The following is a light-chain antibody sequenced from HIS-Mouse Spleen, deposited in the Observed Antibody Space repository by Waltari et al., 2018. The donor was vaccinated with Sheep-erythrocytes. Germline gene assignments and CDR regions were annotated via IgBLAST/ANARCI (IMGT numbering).Light chain of an antibody. V-gene: IGLV2-23*01. Sequence: QSALTPPASVSGSPGQSITISCTGTSSDVGSYKLVSWYQQHPGKAPKLMIYEGSKRPSGVSNRFSGSKSGNTASLTISGLQAEDEADYYCCSYAGSSTWVFGGGTKLTVL. CDR2: EGS. CDR3: CSYAGSSTWV. CDR1: SSDVGSYKL. J-gene: IGLJ3*02.